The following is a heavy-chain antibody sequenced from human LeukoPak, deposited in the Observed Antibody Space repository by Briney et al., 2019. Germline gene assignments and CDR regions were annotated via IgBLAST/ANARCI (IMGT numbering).Heavy chain of an antibody. J-gene: IGHJ4*02. CDR1: GFTFSSYW. V-gene: IGHV4-34*01. CDR3: ASVSPNYGSGSYYKPRRADFDY. CDR2: INHSGST. D-gene: IGHD3-10*01. Sequence: MTGGSLRLSCAASGFTFSSYWMSWIRQPPGKGLEWIGEINHSGSTNYNPSLKSRVTISVDTSKNQFSLKLSSVTAADTAVYYCASVSPNYGSGSYYKPRRADFDYWGQGTLVTVSS.